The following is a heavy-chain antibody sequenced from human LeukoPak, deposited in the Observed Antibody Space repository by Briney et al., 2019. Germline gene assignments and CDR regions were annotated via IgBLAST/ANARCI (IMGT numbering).Heavy chain of an antibody. Sequence: GGSLRLSCEVSGLTFSTYSMSWVRQAPGKGLEWVANIKQDGSGKYYVDSVKGRFTISRDNAKNSLYLQMNSLRAEDTAVYYCARGLDYYDSSGPLDYWGQGTLVTVSS. D-gene: IGHD3-22*01. CDR3: ARGLDYYDSSGPLDY. J-gene: IGHJ4*02. CDR1: GLTFSTYS. V-gene: IGHV3-7*03. CDR2: IKQDGSGK.